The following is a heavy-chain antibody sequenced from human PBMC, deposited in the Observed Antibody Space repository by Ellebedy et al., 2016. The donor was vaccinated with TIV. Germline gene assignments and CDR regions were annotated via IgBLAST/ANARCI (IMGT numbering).Heavy chain of an antibody. CDR3: ALLPYYYDSSGYPDAFDI. D-gene: IGHD3-22*01. V-gene: IGHV3-30*03. CDR2: ISYDGSNK. Sequence: GESLKISXAASGFTFSSYGMHWVRQAPGKGLEWVAVISYDGSNKYYADSVKGRFTISRDNSKNTLYLQMNSLRAEDTAVYYCALLPYYYDSSGYPDAFDIWGQGTMVTVSS. J-gene: IGHJ3*02. CDR1: GFTFSSYG.